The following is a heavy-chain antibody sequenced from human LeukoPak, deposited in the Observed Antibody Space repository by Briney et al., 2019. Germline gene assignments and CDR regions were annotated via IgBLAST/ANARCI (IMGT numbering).Heavy chain of an antibody. D-gene: IGHD3-22*01. CDR3: ATSDDSSGSD. Sequence: GGSLRLSCGASGITFSGYWMSWVRQAPGKGLEWVANINQDETVKHYVDSVKGRFTISRDNAKNSLFLQMNSLRVEDTALYYCATSDDSSGSDWGQGTMITVSS. CDR2: INQDETVK. V-gene: IGHV3-7*01. J-gene: IGHJ4*02. CDR1: GITFSGYW.